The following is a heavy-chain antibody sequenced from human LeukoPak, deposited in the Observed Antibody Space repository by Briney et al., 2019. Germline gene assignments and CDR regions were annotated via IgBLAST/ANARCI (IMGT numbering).Heavy chain of an antibody. CDR1: GFTFSSYW. Sequence: GGSLRLSCAASGFTFSSYWMSWVRQAPGKGLEWVANIKQDGSEKYYVDSVKGRFTISRDNAKNSLYLQMNSLRAEDTAVYYCARVEETYYYGSGSSQYFDYWGQGTLVTVSS. CDR3: ARVEETYYYGSGSSQYFDY. V-gene: IGHV3-7*01. J-gene: IGHJ4*02. D-gene: IGHD3-10*01. CDR2: IKQDGSEK.